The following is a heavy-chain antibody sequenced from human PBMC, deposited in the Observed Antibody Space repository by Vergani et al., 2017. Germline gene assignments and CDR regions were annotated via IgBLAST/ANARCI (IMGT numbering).Heavy chain of an antibody. CDR1: GFTFSSYA. D-gene: IGHD5-18*01. V-gene: IGHV3-23*01. CDR3: AREGYLTFDY. Sequence: EVQLLESGGGLVQPGGSQRLSCAASGFTFSSYAMSWVRQTPGKGLEWVSGISGIGGSTYYADSVKGRFTISRDNLKNTLDLQMNSLRSDDTAVYYCAREGYLTFDYWGQGTLVTVSS. J-gene: IGHJ4*02. CDR2: ISGIGGST.